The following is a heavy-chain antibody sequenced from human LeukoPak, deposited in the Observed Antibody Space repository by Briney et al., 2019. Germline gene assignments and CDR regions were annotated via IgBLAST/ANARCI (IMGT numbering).Heavy chain of an antibody. J-gene: IGHJ4*02. D-gene: IGHD5-24*01. V-gene: IGHV3-64*01. CDR2: INTIWDST. CDR3: ARRERVGYNYFDY. Sequence: GGSLRLSCAASGFTFSNYAMHWVRQAPGKGLEYVSTINTIWDSTYYANSVKGRFTISRDNSKNTLYLEMGSLRAEDMAVYYCARRERVGYNYFDYWGQGTLVTVSS. CDR1: GFTFSNYA.